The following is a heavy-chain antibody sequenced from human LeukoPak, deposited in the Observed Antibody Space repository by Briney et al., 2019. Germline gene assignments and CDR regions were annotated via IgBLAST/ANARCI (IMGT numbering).Heavy chain of an antibody. CDR3: ARAVRNLDIVATNAFDI. CDR2: INHSGST. CDR1: GGSFSGYY. D-gene: IGHD5-12*01. Sequence: PSEALSLTCAVYGGSFSGYYWSWIRQPPGKGLEWIGEINHSGSTNYNPSLKSRVTISVDTSKNQFSLKLSSVTAADTAVYYCARAVRNLDIVATNAFDIWGQGTMVTVSS. J-gene: IGHJ3*02. V-gene: IGHV4-34*01.